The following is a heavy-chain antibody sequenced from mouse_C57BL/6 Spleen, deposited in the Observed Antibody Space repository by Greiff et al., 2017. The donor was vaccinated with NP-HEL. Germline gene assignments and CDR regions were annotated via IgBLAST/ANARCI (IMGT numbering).Heavy chain of an antibody. Sequence: QVHVKQSGAELVKPGASVKMSCKASGYTFTSYWITWVKQRPGQGLEWIGDIYPGSGSTNYNEKFKSKATLTVDTSSSTAYMQLSSLTSEDSAVYYCARSFPGFFDYWGQGTTLTVSS. CDR1: GYTFTSYW. V-gene: IGHV1-55*01. D-gene: IGHD1-2*01. CDR2: IYPGSGST. J-gene: IGHJ2*01. CDR3: ARSFPGFFDY.